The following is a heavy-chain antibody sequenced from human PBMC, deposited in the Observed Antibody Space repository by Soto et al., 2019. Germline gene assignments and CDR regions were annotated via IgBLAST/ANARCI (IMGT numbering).Heavy chain of an antibody. CDR1: GGSFSGYY. D-gene: IGHD5-18*01. J-gene: IGHJ4*02. CDR3: ARGVFYTALVNTLCCFDH. V-gene: IGHV4-34*01. CDR2: INHSGST. Sequence: SETLSLTCAVYGGSFSGYYWSWIRQPPGKGLEWIGEINHSGSTNYNPSLKSRVTISVDTSKNQFSLKLSSVTAADTAVYYCARGVFYTALVNTLCCFDHWGQGTLVTVSS.